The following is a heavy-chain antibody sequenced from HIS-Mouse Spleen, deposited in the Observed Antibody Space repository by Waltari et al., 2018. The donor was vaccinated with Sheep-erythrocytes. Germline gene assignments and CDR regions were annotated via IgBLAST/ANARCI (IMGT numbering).Heavy chain of an antibody. CDR3: ARRTYYDFWSGYYTDAFDI. CDR1: GYSFTSYW. CDR2: ICPGDSDT. J-gene: IGHJ3*02. Sequence: EVQLVQSGAEVKKPGESLKISCKGSGYSFTSYWIGWVRQMPGKGLEWMGIICPGDSDTGYSPSFQGQVTISADKSISTAYLQWSSLKASDTAMYYCARRTYYDFWSGYYTDAFDIWGQGTMVTVSS. V-gene: IGHV5-51*01. D-gene: IGHD3-3*01.